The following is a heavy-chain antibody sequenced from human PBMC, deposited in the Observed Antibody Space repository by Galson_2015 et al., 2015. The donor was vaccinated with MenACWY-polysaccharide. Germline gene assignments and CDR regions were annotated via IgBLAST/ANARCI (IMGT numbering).Heavy chain of an antibody. CDR1: GYIFTNYA. Sequence: SVKVSCRASGYIFTNYAMHWVRQAPGQSFEWMGWISAGNGRTEYSQKFQGRVTITKDTSASTAYMEVSSLRSEDTAVYYCARDSENLDYWGQGTLVTVSS. D-gene: IGHD6-19*01. CDR3: ARDSENLDY. V-gene: IGHV1-3*01. CDR2: ISAGNGRT. J-gene: IGHJ4*02.